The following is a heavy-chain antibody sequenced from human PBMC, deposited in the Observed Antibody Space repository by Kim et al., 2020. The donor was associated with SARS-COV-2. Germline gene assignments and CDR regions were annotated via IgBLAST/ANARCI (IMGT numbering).Heavy chain of an antibody. CDR1: GGTFSSYA. D-gene: IGHD3-22*01. J-gene: IGHJ6*02. Sequence: SVKVSCKASGGTFSSYAISWVRQAPGQGLEWMGGIIPIFGTANYAQKFQGRVTITADESTSTAHRELSSLRSEYTAVYYCARATLTMIVVVPPPGYYYYGMDVWGQGTTVTVSS. CDR2: IIPIFGTA. V-gene: IGHV1-69*13. CDR3: ARATLTMIVVVPPPGYYYYGMDV.